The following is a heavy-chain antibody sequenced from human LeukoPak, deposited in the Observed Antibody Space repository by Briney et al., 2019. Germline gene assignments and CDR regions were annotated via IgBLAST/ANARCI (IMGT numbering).Heavy chain of an antibody. CDR1: GGSISSGDYY. J-gene: IGHJ1*01. V-gene: IGHV4-30-4*08. CDR2: IYYSGST. D-gene: IGHD2-2*01. Sequence: PSQTLSLTCTVSGGSISSGDYYWSWIRQPPGKGLEWIGYIYYSGSTYYNPSLKSRVTISVDTSKNQFSLKLSSVTAADTAVYYCARGRYCSSTSCYDFQHWGQGTLVTVSS. CDR3: ARGRYCSSTSCYDFQH.